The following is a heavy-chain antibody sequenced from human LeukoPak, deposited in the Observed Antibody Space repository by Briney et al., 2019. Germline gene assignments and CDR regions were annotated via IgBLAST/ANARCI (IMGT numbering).Heavy chain of an antibody. D-gene: IGHD1-26*01. V-gene: IGHV1-24*01. CDR2: LDPEDGET. J-gene: IGHJ1*01. Sequence: ASVKVSCKVSGYTLTELSMHWVRQAPGKGLEWMGGLDPEDGETIYAQKFQGRVTMTEDTSTDTAYMELSSLRSEDTAVYYCATSIVGATIAYFQHWGQGTLVTVSS. CDR1: GYTLTELS. CDR3: ATSIVGATIAYFQH.